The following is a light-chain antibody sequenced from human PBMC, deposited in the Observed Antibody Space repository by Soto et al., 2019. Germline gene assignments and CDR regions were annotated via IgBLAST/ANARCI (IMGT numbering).Light chain of an antibody. J-gene: IGKJ3*01. V-gene: IGKV3-15*01. CDR1: QSVSSN. CDR3: QQYNNWILLT. CDR2: GAS. Sequence: EIVMTQSPATLSGSPGERATLSCRASQSVSSNLAWYQQKPGQAPRLLIYGASSRATGIPARFSGSGSGTEFTLTISSLQSEDFAVYYCQQYNNWILLTFGPGTKVD.